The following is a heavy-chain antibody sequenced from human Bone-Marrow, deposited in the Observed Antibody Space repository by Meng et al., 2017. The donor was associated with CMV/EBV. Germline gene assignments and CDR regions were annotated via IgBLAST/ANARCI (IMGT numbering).Heavy chain of an antibody. V-gene: IGHV1-69*10. CDR1: GVTFSSYA. J-gene: IGHJ6*02. CDR3: ATNPRVVPSVGEYYYGMDV. CDR2: IIPILDIA. Sequence: SSVKVSCKASGVTFSSYAISWVRQARGQGLEWMGGIIPILDIANYAQKFQGRVTITADKSTSPAYMELSSLSSEDTAVYYCATNPRVVPSVGEYYYGMDVWGQGTTVTVSS. D-gene: IGHD2-2*01.